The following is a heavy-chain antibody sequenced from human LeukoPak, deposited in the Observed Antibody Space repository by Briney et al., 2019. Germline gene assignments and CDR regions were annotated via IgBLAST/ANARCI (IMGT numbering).Heavy chain of an antibody. D-gene: IGHD3-22*01. CDR2: IYHSGST. Sequence: SQTLSLTCTVSGGSISSGGYYWSWIRQPPGKGLEWIGYIYHSGSTYYNPSLKSRVTISVDRSKNQFSLKLSSVTAADTAVYYCARDSYDSSGYYSGDYWGQGTLVTVSS. CDR3: ARDSYDSSGYYSGDY. J-gene: IGHJ4*02. CDR1: GGSISSGGYY. V-gene: IGHV4-30-2*01.